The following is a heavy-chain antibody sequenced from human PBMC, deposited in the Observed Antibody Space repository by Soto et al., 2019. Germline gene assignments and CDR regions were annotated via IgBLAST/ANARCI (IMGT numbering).Heavy chain of an antibody. D-gene: IGHD6-6*01. Sequence: QVQLVESGGGVVQPGRSLRLSCAASGFSFSSYAMHWVRQAPGKGLEWVAVISYDGSNKYYADSVKGRFTISRDNSKNTLLLQVNSLRAEDTAVYYCARSSSNAFDIWGQGTMVSVSS. CDR2: ISYDGSNK. J-gene: IGHJ3*02. V-gene: IGHV3-30-3*01. CDR1: GFSFSSYA. CDR3: ARSSSNAFDI.